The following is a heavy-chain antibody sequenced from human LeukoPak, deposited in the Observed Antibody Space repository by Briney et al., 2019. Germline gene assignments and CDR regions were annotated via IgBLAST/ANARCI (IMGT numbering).Heavy chain of an antibody. Sequence: SVKVSCKASGGTFSSYAISWVRQAPGQGLEWMGRIIPILGIANYAQKFQGRVTITADKSTSTAYMELSSLRSEDTAVYYCAIPPPTVTKSTEGGCFDPGGQGTLVTVSS. CDR3: AIPPPTVTKSTEGGCFDP. CDR1: GGTFSSYA. D-gene: IGHD4-17*01. V-gene: IGHV1-69*04. J-gene: IGHJ5*02. CDR2: IIPILGIA.